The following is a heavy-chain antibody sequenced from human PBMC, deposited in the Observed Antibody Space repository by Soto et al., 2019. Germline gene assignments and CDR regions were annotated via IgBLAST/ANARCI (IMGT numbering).Heavy chain of an antibody. CDR3: ARGWGYYDSSGYYIDY. CDR2: INHSRST. D-gene: IGHD3-22*01. J-gene: IGHJ4*02. V-gene: IGHV4-34*01. Sequence: PSETLSLTCAVYGGSFSGYYWSWIRQPPGKGLEWTGEINHSRSTNYNPSLKSRVTISVDTSKNQFSLKLSSVTAADTAVYYCARGWGYYDSSGYYIDYWGQGTLVTVSS. CDR1: GGSFSGYY.